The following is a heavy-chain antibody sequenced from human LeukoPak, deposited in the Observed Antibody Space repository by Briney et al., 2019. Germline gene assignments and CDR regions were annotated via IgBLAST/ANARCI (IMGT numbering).Heavy chain of an antibody. V-gene: IGHV3-7*03. CDR3: ARRGGSSSRRSPIDY. Sequence: PGGSLRLSCTASGFTFSDYWMTWVRQAPGKGPEWVANIKQGGSQTYYVDSVRGRFTISRDNAKNSLFLQMNGLRAEDTAMYYCARRGGSSSRRSPIDYWGQGTLVTVSS. CDR2: IKQGGSQT. J-gene: IGHJ4*02. D-gene: IGHD1-26*01. CDR1: GFTFSDYW.